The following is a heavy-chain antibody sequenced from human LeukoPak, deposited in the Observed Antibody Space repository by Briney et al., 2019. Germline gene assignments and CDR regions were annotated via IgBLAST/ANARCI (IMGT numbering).Heavy chain of an antibody. CDR3: ARSNPVVPAATSNWFDP. Sequence: GGSLRLSCAASGFTFSSYSMNWVRQAPGKGLEWVSSISSSSSYIYYADSVKGRFTISRDNAKNSLYLQMNSLRAEDTAVYYCARSNPVVPAATSNWFDPWGQGTLVTVSS. V-gene: IGHV3-21*01. CDR2: ISSSSSYI. D-gene: IGHD2-2*01. CDR1: GFTFSSYS. J-gene: IGHJ5*02.